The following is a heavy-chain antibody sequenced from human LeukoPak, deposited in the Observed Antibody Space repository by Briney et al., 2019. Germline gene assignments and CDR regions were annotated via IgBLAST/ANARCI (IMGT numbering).Heavy chain of an antibody. CDR2: INHSGCT. CDR1: GGSFSGYY. Sequence: SETLSLTCAVYGGSFSGYYWSWIRQPPGKGLEWIGEINHSGCTNYNPSLKSRVTISVDTSKNQFSLKLSSVTAADTAVYYCARGDVDTAMAARYFDYWGQGTLVTVSS. J-gene: IGHJ4*02. CDR3: ARGDVDTAMAARYFDY. D-gene: IGHD5-18*01. V-gene: IGHV4-34*01.